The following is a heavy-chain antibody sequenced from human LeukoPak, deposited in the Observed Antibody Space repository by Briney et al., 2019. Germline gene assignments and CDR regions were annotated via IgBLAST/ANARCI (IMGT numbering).Heavy chain of an antibody. CDR2: ISYDGSNK. V-gene: IGHV3-30*18. CDR3: AKDLELEPAVGYYYYGMDV. CDR1: GFTLSSYG. J-gene: IGHJ6*02. D-gene: IGHD5-24*01. Sequence: PGGSLRLSCAASGFTLSSYGMHWVRQAPGKGLEWVAVISYDGSNKYYADSVKGRFTISRDNSKNTPYLQMNSLRAEDTAVYYCAKDLELEPAVGYYYYGMDVWGQGTTVTVSS.